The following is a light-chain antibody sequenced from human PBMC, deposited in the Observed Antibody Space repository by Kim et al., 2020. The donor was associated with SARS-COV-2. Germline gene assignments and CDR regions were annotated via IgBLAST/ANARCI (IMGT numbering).Light chain of an antibody. CDR2: GAS. CDR1: QSVSSSY. J-gene: IGKJ4*01. CDR3: QKSGTSTLT. V-gene: IGKV3-20*01. Sequence: DILLTQSPSTLSLSPGERAALSCRASQSVSSSYVAWYQQKPGQAPRLLIYGASSRATGIPDMYSGRGSGTDFTHTITRLEPDVFAVYYCQKSGTSTLTCGRGPKLE.